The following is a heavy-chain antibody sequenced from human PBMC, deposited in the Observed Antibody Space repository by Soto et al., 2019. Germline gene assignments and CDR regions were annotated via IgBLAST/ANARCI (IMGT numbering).Heavy chain of an antibody. CDR3: AKFFVETGSNSGWPWSFHY. CDR1: GFTFSNYA. Sequence: EVQLLESGGGLVQPGRSLRLSCAASGFTFSNYAMSWVRQAPGQGLDWVSAISGSGGTTYYADSVKGRFTISRENSKNPLFLQMNSLRAEDAAVYYCAKFFVETGSNSGWPWSFHYWGQGTLVTVSS. CDR2: ISGSGGTT. D-gene: IGHD6-25*01. J-gene: IGHJ4*02. V-gene: IGHV3-23*01.